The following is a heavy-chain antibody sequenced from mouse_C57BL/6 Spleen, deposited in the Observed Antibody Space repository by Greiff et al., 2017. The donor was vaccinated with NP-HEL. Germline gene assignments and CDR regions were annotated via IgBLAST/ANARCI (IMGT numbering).Heavy chain of an antibody. V-gene: IGHV1-18*01. CDR1: GYTFTDYN. J-gene: IGHJ4*01. D-gene: IGHD2-1*01. Sequence: VQLKESGPELVKPGASVKIPCKASGYTFTDYNMDWVKQSHGKSLEWIGDINPNNGGTIYNQKFKGKATLTVDKSSSTAYVELRSLTSEDTAVYYCARSGGNSLYAMDYWGQGTSVTVSS. CDR2: INPNNGGT. CDR3: ARSGGNSLYAMDY.